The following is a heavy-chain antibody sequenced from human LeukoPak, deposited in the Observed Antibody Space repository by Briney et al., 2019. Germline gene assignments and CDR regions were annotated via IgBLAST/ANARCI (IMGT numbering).Heavy chain of an antibody. CDR2: IASKTDGGAT. CDR3: TTGIRGD. Sequence: SGGSLRLSCSASGLTVTNAWMNWVRQAPGEGLDWVGRIASKTDGGATDYAAPVKGRFTISRDDSKGTLNLQMNSLKTEDTAVYYCTTGIRGDWGQGTLVTVSS. CDR1: GLTVTNAW. J-gene: IGHJ4*02. V-gene: IGHV3-15*07. D-gene: IGHD3-10*01.